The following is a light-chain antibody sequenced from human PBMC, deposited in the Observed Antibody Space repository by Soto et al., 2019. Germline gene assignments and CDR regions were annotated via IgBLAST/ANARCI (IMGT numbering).Light chain of an antibody. J-gene: IGKJ1*01. CDR2: EAA. CDR1: QSVSSSY. Sequence: EIVLTQSPGTLSLSPGERATLSWRASQSVSSSYLAWYQQKPGQAPRLLIYEAASRATGIPGRFSGSGSGTDLTLTISRLEPEDFAVYYCQQYNNWPPWTFGQGTKVDIK. CDR3: QQYNNWPPWT. V-gene: IGKV3-20*01.